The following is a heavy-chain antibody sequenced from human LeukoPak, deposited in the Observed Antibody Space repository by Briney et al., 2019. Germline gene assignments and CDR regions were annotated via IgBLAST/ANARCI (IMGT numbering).Heavy chain of an antibody. V-gene: IGHV3-30*04. CDR2: IWYDGSNK. D-gene: IGHD6-13*01. Sequence: GGSLRLSCAASGFTFNTYAMHWVRQAPGKGLEWVAVIWYDGSNKYYADSVKGRFTISRDNSKNTLYLQMNSLRAEDTAVYYCAAGDRWGQGTLVTVSS. CDR3: AAGDR. CDR1: GFTFNTYA. J-gene: IGHJ5*02.